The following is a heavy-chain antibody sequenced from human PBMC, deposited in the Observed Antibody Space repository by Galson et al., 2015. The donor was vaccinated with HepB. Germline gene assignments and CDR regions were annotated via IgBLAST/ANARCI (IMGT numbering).Heavy chain of an antibody. V-gene: IGHV4-39*01. Sequence: SETLSLTCTVSGGSISSSSYYWGWIRQPPGKGLEWIGTIYYSGSTYYNPSLKSRVTISVDTSKNQFSLKLTSVTAADTAVYYCARLNYGSGSYYPIDYWGQGTLVTVSS. J-gene: IGHJ4*02. D-gene: IGHD3-10*01. CDR2: IYYSGST. CDR3: ARLNYGSGSYYPIDY. CDR1: GGSISSSSYY.